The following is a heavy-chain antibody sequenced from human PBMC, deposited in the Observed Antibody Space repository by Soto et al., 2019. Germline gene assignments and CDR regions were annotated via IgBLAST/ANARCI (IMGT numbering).Heavy chain of an antibody. CDR1: GFTFSDYY. J-gene: IGHJ6*02. CDR3: ARLDGNDYDRSGYYYYYYGMDV. V-gene: IGHV3-11*01. D-gene: IGHD3-22*01. CDR2: ISSSGSTI. Sequence: QVQLVESGGGLVKPGGSLRLSCAASGFTFSDYYMSWIRQAPGKGLEWVSYISSSGSTIYYADSVKGRFTISRDSAKNSLNLQMNSLRAENTAVYYCARLDGNDYDRSGYYYYYYGMDVWGQGTMVTVSS.